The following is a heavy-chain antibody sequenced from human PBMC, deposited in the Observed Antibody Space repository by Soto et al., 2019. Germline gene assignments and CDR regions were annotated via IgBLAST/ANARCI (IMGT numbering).Heavy chain of an antibody. CDR3: AKQLVPGVLPPYYFDY. J-gene: IGHJ4*02. D-gene: IGHD6-13*01. V-gene: IGHV3-23*01. CDR2: ISGSGGST. CDR1: GFTFSSYA. Sequence: GGSLRLSCAASGFTFSSYAMSWVRQAPGKGLEWVSAISGSGGSTYYADSVKGRFTISRDNSKNTLYLQMNSLRAEDTAVYYCAKQLVPGVLPPYYFDYWGQGTLVTVSS.